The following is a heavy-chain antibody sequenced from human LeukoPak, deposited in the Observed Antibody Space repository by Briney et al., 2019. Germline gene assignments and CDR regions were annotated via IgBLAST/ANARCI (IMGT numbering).Heavy chain of an antibody. Sequence: PGGSLRLSCAASGFTFSSYSMDWVRQAPGKGLEWVAYISSGGSTIYYADSVKGRFTISRDNAKNSLYLQMNSLRAEDTAVYYCARDPQRWLRSEFSIDLDYWGQGTLVTVSS. CDR3: ARDPQRWLRSEFSIDLDY. D-gene: IGHD5-24*01. V-gene: IGHV3-48*04. CDR2: ISSGGSTI. J-gene: IGHJ4*02. CDR1: GFTFSSYS.